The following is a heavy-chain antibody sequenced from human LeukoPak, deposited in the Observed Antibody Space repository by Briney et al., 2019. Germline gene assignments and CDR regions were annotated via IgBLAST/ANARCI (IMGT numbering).Heavy chain of an antibody. Sequence: PGRSLRLSCVASGFTFSSYWMHWVRQDPRKGLVWVSRINGDGRNINYADSVRGRFTISRDNAKNSLYLQMNSLRAEDTAVYYCARVHPRYCSGGSCRPPPSPDYWGQGTLVTVSS. V-gene: IGHV3-74*01. CDR3: ARVHPRYCSGGSCRPPPSPDY. D-gene: IGHD2-15*01. CDR2: INGDGRNI. CDR1: GFTFSSYW. J-gene: IGHJ4*02.